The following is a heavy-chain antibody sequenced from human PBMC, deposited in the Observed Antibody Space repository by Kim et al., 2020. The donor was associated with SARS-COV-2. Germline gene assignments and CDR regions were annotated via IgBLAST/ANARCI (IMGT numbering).Heavy chain of an antibody. D-gene: IGHD6-13*01. CDR2: ISYDGSNK. CDR1: GFTFSSYG. Sequence: GGSLRLSCAASGFTFSSYGMHWVRQAPGKGLEWVAVISYDGSNKYYADSVKGRFTISRDNSKNTLYLQMNSLRAEDTAVYYCARNIAAAGSFDPWGQGT. CDR3: ARNIAAAGSFDP. V-gene: IGHV3-33*05. J-gene: IGHJ5*02.